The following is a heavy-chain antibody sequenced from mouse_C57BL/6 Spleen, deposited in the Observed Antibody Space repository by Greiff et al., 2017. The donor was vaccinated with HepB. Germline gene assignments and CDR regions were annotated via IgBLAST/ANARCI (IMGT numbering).Heavy chain of an antibody. D-gene: IGHD3-2*02. J-gene: IGHJ4*01. Sequence: EVMLVESEGGLVQPGSSMKLSCTASGFTFSDYYMAWVRQVPEKGLEWVANINYDGSSTYYLDSLKSRFIISRDNAKNILYLQMSSLKSEDTATYYCAREDFLSSGEGAMDYWGQGTSVTVSS. CDR3: AREDFLSSGEGAMDY. CDR2: INYDGSST. V-gene: IGHV5-16*01. CDR1: GFTFSDYY.